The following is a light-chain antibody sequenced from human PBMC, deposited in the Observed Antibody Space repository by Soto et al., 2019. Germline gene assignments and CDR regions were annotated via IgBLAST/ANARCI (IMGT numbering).Light chain of an antibody. Sequence: DVQLTQSPSFLSASIGGRVTISCRASQGISNWLAWYRQKPGKAPDLLISSASSLQSGVPSRFSGSGSGTDFTLTISSLQPEDFAIYYCQQTHSFPITFGQGTRLEIK. CDR3: QQTHSFPIT. CDR1: QGISNW. V-gene: IGKV1-12*01. J-gene: IGKJ5*01. CDR2: SAS.